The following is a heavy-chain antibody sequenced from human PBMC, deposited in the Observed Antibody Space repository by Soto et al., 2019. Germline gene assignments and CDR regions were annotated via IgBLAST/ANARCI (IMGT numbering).Heavy chain of an antibody. D-gene: IGHD6-13*01. CDR1: GGSISSGGYY. CDR2: IYDSGTT. CDR3: ARAKAPLYSSSWYWFDP. J-gene: IGHJ5*02. V-gene: IGHV4-61*08. Sequence: SETLSLTCTVSGGSISSGGYYWSWLRQHPGKGLEWIGYIYDSGTTNYNPSLKSRVTISVDTSKNQFSLRLSSVTATDTAVYYCARAKAPLYSSSWYWFDPWGQGTLVTVSS.